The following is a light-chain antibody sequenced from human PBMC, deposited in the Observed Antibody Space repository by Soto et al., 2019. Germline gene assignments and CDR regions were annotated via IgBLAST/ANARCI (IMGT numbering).Light chain of an antibody. J-gene: IGKJ2*01. CDR3: QQYNSSPYT. CDR2: DAS. V-gene: IGKV1-5*01. Sequence: MTQSPATLSASVGDRVTITCRASQSISSWLAWYQQKPGKAPKLLIYDASSLESGVPSRFSGSGSGTEFTLPISSLQPDDFATYYCQQYNSSPYTFGQGTKLEIK. CDR1: QSISSW.